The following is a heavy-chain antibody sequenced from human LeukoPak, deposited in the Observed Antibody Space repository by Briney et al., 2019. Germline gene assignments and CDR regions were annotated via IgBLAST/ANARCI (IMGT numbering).Heavy chain of an antibody. Sequence: SVKGRFTISRDNAKSSLYLQMNSLRAEDTAVYYCARGQGYCSSTSCYFFDYWGQGTLVTVSS. J-gene: IGHJ4*02. D-gene: IGHD2-2*01. V-gene: IGHV3-21*04. CDR3: ARGQGYCSSTSCYFFDY.